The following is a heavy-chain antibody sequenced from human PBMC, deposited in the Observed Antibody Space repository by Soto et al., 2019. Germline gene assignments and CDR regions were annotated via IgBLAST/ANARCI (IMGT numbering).Heavy chain of an antibody. D-gene: IGHD6-25*01. J-gene: IGHJ6*02. V-gene: IGHV3-23*01. CDR1: GFTFSSYA. CDR3: AKDAANPSYYYYGMDV. CDR2: ISGSGGST. Sequence: GGSLRLSCAASGFTFSSYAMSWVRQAPGKGLEWVSAISGSGGSTYYADSVKGRFTISRDNSKNTLYLQMNSLRAEDTAVYYCAKDAANPSYYYYGMDVWGQGTTVTVS.